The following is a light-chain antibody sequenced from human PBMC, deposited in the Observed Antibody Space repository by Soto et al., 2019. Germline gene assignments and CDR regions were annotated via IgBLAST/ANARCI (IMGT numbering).Light chain of an antibody. V-gene: IGKV1-39*01. CDR3: QQSYSTPRT. J-gene: IGKJ2*02. CDR1: QRISSY. CDR2: AAS. Sequence: DIQMTQSPSSLSASVGDRVTITCRASQRISSYLNWYQQKPGKAPKLLIYAASSLQSGVPSRFSGSGSGTDFTLTISSLQPEDFATFYCQQSYSTPRTFGQGTQLEIK.